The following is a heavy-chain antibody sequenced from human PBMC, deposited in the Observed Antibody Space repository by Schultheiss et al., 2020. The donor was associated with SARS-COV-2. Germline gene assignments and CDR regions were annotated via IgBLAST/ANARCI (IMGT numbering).Heavy chain of an antibody. CDR2: IDWDADS. Sequence: TLSLTCTVSGGSISSSYWSWIRQPPGKALEWLGLIDWDADSFCTTSLKTRLTISRDTSKNQVVLTMANMDPVDTATYYCARVRWSLGGYYYYGMDVWGQGTTVTVSS. CDR3: ARVRWSLGGYYYYGMDV. V-gene: IGHV2-70*01. D-gene: IGHD2-15*01. J-gene: IGHJ6*02. CDR1: GGSISSSY.